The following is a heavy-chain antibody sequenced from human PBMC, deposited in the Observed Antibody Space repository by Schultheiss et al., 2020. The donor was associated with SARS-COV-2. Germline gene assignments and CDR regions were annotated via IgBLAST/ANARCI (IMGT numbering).Heavy chain of an antibody. Sequence: GGSLRLSCAASGFTFSSYAMHWVRQAPGKGLEWVSSISSSSSYIYYADSVKGRFTISRDNSRNTLDLQMNSLKAEDAAVYYCGVGRGYSYGPFDYRGQGSLVTVSS. J-gene: IGHJ4*02. CDR3: GVGRGYSYGPFDY. CDR2: ISSSSSYI. V-gene: IGHV3-21*04. CDR1: GFTFSSYA. D-gene: IGHD5-18*01.